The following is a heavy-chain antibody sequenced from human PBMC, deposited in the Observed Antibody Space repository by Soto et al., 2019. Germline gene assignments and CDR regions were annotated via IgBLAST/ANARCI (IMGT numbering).Heavy chain of an antibody. D-gene: IGHD6-6*01. CDR2: IHPNTGRT. CDR3: ARVEGSASSAGD. Sequence: QVQLVQSGAEVKNPGASVKVSCKASGYSFTTYYIHWVRQAPGQGLEWMGFIHPNTGRTKYAQKIQGRVTMTSETSIKTAYMELNRLTSDDAAMYYCARVEGSASSAGDWGQGTLVTVS. CDR1: GYSFTTYY. V-gene: IGHV1-2*02. J-gene: IGHJ4*02.